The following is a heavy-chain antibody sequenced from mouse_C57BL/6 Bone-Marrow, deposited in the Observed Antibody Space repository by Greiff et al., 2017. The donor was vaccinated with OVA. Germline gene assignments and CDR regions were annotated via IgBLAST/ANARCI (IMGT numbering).Heavy chain of an antibody. CDR3: ARQGT. Sequence: DVKLVESGGDLVKPGGSLKLSCAASGFTFSSYGMSWVRQTPDKRLEWVATISSGGSYTYYPDSVKGRFTISRDNAKNTLYLQMSSLKSEDTAMYYCARQGTRGQGTRVTVSA. CDR1: GFTFSSYG. J-gene: IGHJ3*01. CDR2: ISSGGSYT. D-gene: IGHD3-3*01. V-gene: IGHV5-6*02.